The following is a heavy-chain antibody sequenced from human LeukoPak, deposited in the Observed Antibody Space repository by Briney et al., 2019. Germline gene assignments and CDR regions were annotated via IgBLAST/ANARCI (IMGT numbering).Heavy chain of an antibody. Sequence: GGSLRLSCAASGFTFSSYWMNWVRQAPGKGLVWVSRIASDGSSTTYADSVKGRLSISRDNAKNTLYLQMNSLRVEDTAVYYCARGRPHGNDYWGQGTLVTVSS. J-gene: IGHJ4*02. CDR1: GFTFSSYW. D-gene: IGHD4-23*01. CDR2: IASDGSST. CDR3: ARGRPHGNDY. V-gene: IGHV3-74*01.